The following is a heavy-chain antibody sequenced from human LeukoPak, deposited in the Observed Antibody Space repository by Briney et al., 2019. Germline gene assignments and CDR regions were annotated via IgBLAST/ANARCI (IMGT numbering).Heavy chain of an antibody. Sequence: ASVKVSCKASGYSFTSYAMHWVRQAPGQRLEWMGWISAYNGNTNYAQKLQGRVTMTTDTSTSTAYMELRSLRSDDTAVYYCASSVVAANSYYYYGMDVWAKGPRSPSP. D-gene: IGHD2-15*01. CDR3: ASSVVAANSYYYYGMDV. J-gene: IGHJ6*02. V-gene: IGHV1-18*01. CDR2: ISAYNGNT. CDR1: GYSFTSYA.